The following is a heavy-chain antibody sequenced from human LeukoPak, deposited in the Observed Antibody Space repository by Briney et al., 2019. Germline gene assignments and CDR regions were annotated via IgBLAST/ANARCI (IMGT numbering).Heavy chain of an antibody. CDR1: GGSISSSSYY. D-gene: IGHD6-19*01. Sequence: PSETLSLTCTVSGGSISSSSYYWGWIRQPPGKGLEWIGSIYHSGSTYYNPSLKSRVTISVDTSKNQFSLKLSSVTAADTAVYYCARRPVGGGSGWYLHENWFDPWGQGTLVTVSS. V-gene: IGHV4-39*01. CDR3: ARRPVGGGSGWYLHENWFDP. CDR2: IYHSGST. J-gene: IGHJ5*02.